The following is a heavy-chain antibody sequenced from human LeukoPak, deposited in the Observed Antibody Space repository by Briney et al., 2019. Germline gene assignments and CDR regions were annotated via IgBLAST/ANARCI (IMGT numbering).Heavy chain of an antibody. CDR3: TRHPPSFDY. CDR1: GFTFSEAW. J-gene: IGHJ4*02. Sequence: NPGGPLSLPCAASGFTFSEAWMRWVRQAPGKALEWVGRIKSKTYGVTTYYAAPVQGRFSISRDDLINTLYLQMNSLKTEDTAVYYCTRHPPSFDYWGQGTLVTVSS. V-gene: IGHV3-15*01. CDR2: IKSKTYGVTT.